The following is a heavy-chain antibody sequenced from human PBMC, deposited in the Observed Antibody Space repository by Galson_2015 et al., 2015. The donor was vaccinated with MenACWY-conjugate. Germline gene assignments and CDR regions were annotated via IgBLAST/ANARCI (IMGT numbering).Heavy chain of an antibody. V-gene: IGHV2-5*02. D-gene: IGHD2-2*01. J-gene: IGHJ3*01. Sequence: PALVKPTQTLTLTSTFSGFSLRTRRVGVGWIRQPPGQALEWLSLIYWDDDKRYSPSLKSRLTITKDTSKNQVVLSMTNMDPVDTATYYCAHSPYCSATSCYAARAFEVWGQGTVVTVSS. CDR1: GFSLRTRRVG. CDR3: AHSPYCSATSCYAARAFEV. CDR2: IYWDDDK.